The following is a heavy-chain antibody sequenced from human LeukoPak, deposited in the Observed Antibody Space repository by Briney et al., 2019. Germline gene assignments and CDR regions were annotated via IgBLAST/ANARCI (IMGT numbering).Heavy chain of an antibody. D-gene: IGHD2-15*01. V-gene: IGHV4-38-2*02. J-gene: IGHJ5*02. CDR2: ISNRGSP. CDR1: GFSIRSDDC. CDR3: VRDGGFYYTASPNSWFDP. Sequence: SETLSLTCLVSGFSIRSDDCWGWIRQPPGKGLEWIGSISNRGSPYYNPSLKSRVTMSVDTPNNHFSLRLSSVTAADTAVYYCVRDGGFYYTASPNSWFDPWGQGTLVTVSS.